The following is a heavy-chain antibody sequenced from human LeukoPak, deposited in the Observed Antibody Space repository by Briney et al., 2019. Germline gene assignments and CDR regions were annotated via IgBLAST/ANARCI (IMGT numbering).Heavy chain of an antibody. Sequence: GGSLRLSCAASGFTFDDYDMHWVRQAPGKGREWVSLISGDGGSTYYADSVKGRFTISRDNRKNSLYLQMNSLRTEDTALYYCAVSSVAGSDAFDIWGRGTMVTVSS. CDR3: AVSSVAGSDAFDI. D-gene: IGHD6-19*01. CDR2: ISGDGGST. V-gene: IGHV3-43*02. J-gene: IGHJ3*02. CDR1: GFTFDDYD.